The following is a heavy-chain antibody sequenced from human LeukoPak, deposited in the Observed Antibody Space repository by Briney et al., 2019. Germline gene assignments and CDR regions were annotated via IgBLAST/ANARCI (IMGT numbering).Heavy chain of an antibody. CDR2: ITGSGGST. J-gene: IGHJ3*02. CDR3: AKTDTGNYYGAFDM. V-gene: IGHV3-23*01. CDR1: GFTFGSYA. Sequence: GGSLRLSCAASGFTFGSYAMSWVRQAPGKGLEGVSGITGSGGSTYHADSVKGRFTISRDNSQNTLYLQMNSLRAEDTAVYYCAKTDTGNYYGAFDMWGQGTMVTVSS. D-gene: IGHD1-26*01.